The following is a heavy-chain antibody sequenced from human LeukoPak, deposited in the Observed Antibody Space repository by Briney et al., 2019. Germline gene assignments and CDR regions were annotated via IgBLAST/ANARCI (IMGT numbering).Heavy chain of an antibody. CDR1: GGSFSGYY. Sequence: PSETLSLTCAVYGGSFSGYYWSWIRQPPGKGLEWIGEINHSGSTNYNPSLKSRVTISVDTTRNQFSLKLSSVTAADTAVYYCARRMYSSSSIWSWFDPWGQGTLVTVSS. V-gene: IGHV4-34*01. CDR2: INHSGST. J-gene: IGHJ5*02. CDR3: ARRMYSSSSIWSWFDP. D-gene: IGHD6-6*01.